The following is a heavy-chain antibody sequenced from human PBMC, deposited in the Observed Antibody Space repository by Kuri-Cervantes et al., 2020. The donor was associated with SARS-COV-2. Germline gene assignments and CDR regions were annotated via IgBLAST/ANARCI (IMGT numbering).Heavy chain of an antibody. CDR1: GYTLTELS. Sequence: SVKVSCKVSGYTLTELSMHWVRQAPGQGLEWMGGIIPIFGTANYAQKFQGRVTITTDESTSTAYMELSSLRSEDTAVYYCARGTYSGSYVDAFDIWGQGTMVTVSS. CDR3: ARGTYSGSYVDAFDI. CDR2: IIPIFGTA. J-gene: IGHJ3*02. D-gene: IGHD1-26*01. V-gene: IGHV1-69*05.